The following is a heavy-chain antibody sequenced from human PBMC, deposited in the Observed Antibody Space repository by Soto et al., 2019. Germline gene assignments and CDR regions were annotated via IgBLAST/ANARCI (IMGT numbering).Heavy chain of an antibody. CDR1: GAAISSDY. V-gene: IGHV4-59*01. J-gene: IGHJ4*02. D-gene: IGHD5-12*01. CDR3: ASDSVGSGYD. CDR2: IYYSGYT. Sequence: VTLSLTCTISGAAISSDYWCRLRQPPGKRLEWIGYIYYSGYTNYNPSLKSRVTISVATSKNHFSLELRSVTAADTAVYYCASDSVGSGYDCGQGTLVTVS.